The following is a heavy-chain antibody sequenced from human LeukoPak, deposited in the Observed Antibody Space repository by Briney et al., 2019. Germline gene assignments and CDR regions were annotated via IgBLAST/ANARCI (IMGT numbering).Heavy chain of an antibody. Sequence: PGGSLRLSCAASGFSFRSYWMSWIRQSPGKELLWVSRILGDGGDTSYADSVKGRFTISRDNAKNTLYLQMDGLTAKDTAVYYCARRLYYDTAGSPFDLWGQGTLVIVSS. V-gene: IGHV3-74*01. CDR1: GFSFRSYW. D-gene: IGHD3-22*01. CDR3: ARRLYYDTAGSPFDL. J-gene: IGHJ4*02. CDR2: ILGDGGDT.